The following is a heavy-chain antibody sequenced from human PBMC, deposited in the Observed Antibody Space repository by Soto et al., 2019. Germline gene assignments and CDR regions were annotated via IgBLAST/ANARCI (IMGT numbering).Heavy chain of an antibody. CDR1: GFTFSDHA. Sequence: EVQLLESGGGLVQPGGSLRLSCTASGFTFSDHAMTWVRQAPGKGLEWVSGISGGGSGAYYADSVKGRFTVSRANSTSTLFLQMDSLRAEDTAVSYCAIDLWWYTHWGQGTLVTVSS. V-gene: IGHV3-23*01. CDR3: AIDLWWYTH. J-gene: IGHJ4*02. CDR2: ISGGGSGA. D-gene: IGHD2-15*01.